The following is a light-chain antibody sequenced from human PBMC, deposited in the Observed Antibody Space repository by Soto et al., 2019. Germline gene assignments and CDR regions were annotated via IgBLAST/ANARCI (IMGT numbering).Light chain of an antibody. CDR2: DAS. CDR3: QQCNSYPWT. V-gene: IGKV1-5*01. Sequence: DIHVAQSPSTLSASVGDRVTITCRASQQISIWLAWYQQKPGKAPKLLIYDASTLETGVPSRFSGIGSGTEFTLTISSLQPEDFATYVCQQCNSYPWTFGQGTTVEIK. CDR1: QQISIW. J-gene: IGKJ1*01.